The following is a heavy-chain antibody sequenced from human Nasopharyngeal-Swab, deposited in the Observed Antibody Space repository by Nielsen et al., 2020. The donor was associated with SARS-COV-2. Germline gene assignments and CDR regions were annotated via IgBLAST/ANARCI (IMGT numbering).Heavy chain of an antibody. CDR2: INPNSGDP. CDR3: AKNSDNYYFDF. J-gene: IGHJ4*02. D-gene: IGHD1-1*01. V-gene: IGHV1-2*02. Sequence: ASVKVSCKASGYTFIDHYMHWVRQAPGQALERMGWINPNSGDPTYARKFKGRVTLTRDTSTSTAFMELSSLAADDTAVYYCAKNSDNYYFDFWGQGTLVTVSS. CDR1: GYTFIDHY.